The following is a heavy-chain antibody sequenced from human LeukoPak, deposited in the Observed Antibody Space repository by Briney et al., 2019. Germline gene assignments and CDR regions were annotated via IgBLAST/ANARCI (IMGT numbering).Heavy chain of an antibody. J-gene: IGHJ6*03. Sequence: GASVKVSCKPSVGSFSSYAISWVRQAPGQGLEWMGGIIPIFGTANYSQKFQGRVTITTNESTSTAYIELSILRSEDTAVYYLSRSPARAISYYYYYMDVWGKGTTVIVSS. CDR2: IIPIFGTA. D-gene: IGHD2-2*02. CDR3: SRSPARAISYYYYYMDV. CDR1: VGSFSSYA. V-gene: IGHV1-69*05.